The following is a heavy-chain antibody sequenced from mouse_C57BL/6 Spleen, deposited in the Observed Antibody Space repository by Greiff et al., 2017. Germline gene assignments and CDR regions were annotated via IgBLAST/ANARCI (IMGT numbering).Heavy chain of an antibody. Sequence: VQLQQSGAELVRPGTSVKMSCKASGYTFTHYWIGWAKQRPGHGLEWIGDIYPGGGYTNYNEKFKGKATLTADKSSSTAYMQFISLTSEDSAIYYGARWSCYAMDYWGQGTSVTVSS. V-gene: IGHV1-63*01. CDR2: IYPGGGYT. CDR1: GYTFTHYW. J-gene: IGHJ4*01. CDR3: ARWSCYAMDY.